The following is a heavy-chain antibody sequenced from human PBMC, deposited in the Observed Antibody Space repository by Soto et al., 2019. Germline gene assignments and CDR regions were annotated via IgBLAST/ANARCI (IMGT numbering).Heavy chain of an antibody. D-gene: IGHD6-13*01. CDR3: ARGATSSSWYSIYYYYGMDV. CDR1: GYTFTSYA. CDR2: IIPIFGTA. J-gene: IGHJ6*02. Sequence: SVKVSCKASGYTFTSYAMHWVRQAPGQGLEWMGGIIPIFGTANYAQKFQGRVTITADESTSTAYMELSSLRSEDTAVYYCARGATSSSWYSIYYYYGMDVWGQGTTVTVSS. V-gene: IGHV1-69*13.